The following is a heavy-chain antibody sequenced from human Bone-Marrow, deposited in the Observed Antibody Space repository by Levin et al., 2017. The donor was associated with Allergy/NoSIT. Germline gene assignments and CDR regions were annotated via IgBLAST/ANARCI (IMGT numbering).Heavy chain of an antibody. CDR1: RFTFSSYW. Sequence: GGSLRLSCVASRFTFSSYWMSWVRQAPGKGLEWVANIKQDGSEKYSVDSVKGRFTISRDNANNSLYLQMDSLRVEDTAVFYCARVYSSSSGRNAFDIWGQGTMVTVSS. D-gene: IGHD6-6*01. CDR2: IKQDGSEK. V-gene: IGHV3-7*01. J-gene: IGHJ3*02. CDR3: ARVYSSSSGRNAFDI.